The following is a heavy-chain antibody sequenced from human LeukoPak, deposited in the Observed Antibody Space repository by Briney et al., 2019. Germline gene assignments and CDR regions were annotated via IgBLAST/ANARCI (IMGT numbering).Heavy chain of an antibody. Sequence: PGGSLRLSCAASGFTFDDYGMSWVRQAPGKGLEWVSGINWNGGSTGYADSVKGRFTISRDNAKNSLYLQMNSLRAEDTALYYCAREGYYYDSSGYYRIMSFDHWGQGTLVTVSS. CDR1: GFTFDDYG. D-gene: IGHD3-22*01. V-gene: IGHV3-20*04. CDR3: AREGYYYDSSGYYRIMSFDH. CDR2: INWNGGST. J-gene: IGHJ4*02.